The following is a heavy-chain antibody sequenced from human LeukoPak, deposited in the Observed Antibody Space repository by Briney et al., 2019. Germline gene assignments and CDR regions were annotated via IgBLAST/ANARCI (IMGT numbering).Heavy chain of an antibody. CDR3: AREAYYYQFDY. D-gene: IGHD3-10*01. Sequence: PGRSLRLSCAASGFTFSSYGMHWVRQAPGKGLEWVAVISYDGSNKYYADSVKGRFTISRDNSKNTLYLQMSSLRAEDTAVYYCAREAYYYQFDYWGQGTLVTVSS. CDR1: GFTFSSYG. CDR2: ISYDGSNK. J-gene: IGHJ4*02. V-gene: IGHV3-30*03.